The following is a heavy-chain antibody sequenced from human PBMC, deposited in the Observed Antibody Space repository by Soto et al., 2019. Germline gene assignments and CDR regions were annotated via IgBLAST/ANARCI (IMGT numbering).Heavy chain of an antibody. Sequence: EVQLVESGGGLVQPGRSLRLSCVASGFTFDDSGLHWVRQTPEKGLEWVSGITWNSGSAFYADSVKGRFTISRDNAKNSLFQQMNGLRVEDTALYYCAKDNRVYDNDAFNFWGQGTMVTVSS. CDR3: AKDNRVYDNDAFNF. CDR1: GFTFDDSG. D-gene: IGHD5-12*01. J-gene: IGHJ3*01. V-gene: IGHV3-9*01. CDR2: ITWNSGSA.